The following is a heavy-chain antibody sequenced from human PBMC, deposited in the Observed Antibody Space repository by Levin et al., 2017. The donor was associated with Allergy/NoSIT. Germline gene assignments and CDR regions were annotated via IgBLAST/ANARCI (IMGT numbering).Heavy chain of an antibody. CDR3: ARGLGESSRYTHGY. J-gene: IGHJ4*02. V-gene: IGHV4-59*01. CDR1: GGSIFNYY. Sequence: SETLSLTCTVSGGSIFNYYWTWIRQPPGEGLEWIGSISSSGSSNYNPSLRGRVIFSLDTSKNQLSLKMSSVTAADTAVYYCARGLGESSRYTHGYWGQGTLVTVSS. D-gene: IGHD3-16*02. CDR2: ISSSGSS.